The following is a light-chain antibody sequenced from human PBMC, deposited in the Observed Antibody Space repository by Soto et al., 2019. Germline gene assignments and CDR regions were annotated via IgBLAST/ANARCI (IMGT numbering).Light chain of an antibody. CDR3: QYFGNSLRP. CDR1: QSVSRSY. CDR2: DAS. V-gene: IGKV3-20*01. Sequence: EIVLTQSPGTLSLSPGERATLSCRASQSVSRSYLAWYQQRPGQAPRLLIYDASSRATGIPDRFGGSGSGTDFTLTISRLEPEEFAVYYCQYFGNSLRPFGPGTKVEIK. J-gene: IGKJ3*01.